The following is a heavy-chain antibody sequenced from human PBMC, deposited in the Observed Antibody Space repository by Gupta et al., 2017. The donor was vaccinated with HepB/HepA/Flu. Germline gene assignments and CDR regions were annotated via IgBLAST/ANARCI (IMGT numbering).Heavy chain of an antibody. J-gene: IGHJ6*03. V-gene: IGHV3-23*01. Sequence: EVQLLESGVDLVQPGGSLRLSFAVSGFTIGANAMSWVRQAPGKGLEWVSGIGSDMRQHYTDSVRGRFTISRDNSENRVYLQMNSLRVEDTAVYYCAKDLWFWSGMDVWGKGTTVTVSS. CDR1: GFTIGANA. CDR3: AKDLWFWSGMDV. D-gene: IGHD3-3*01. CDR2: IGSDMRQ.